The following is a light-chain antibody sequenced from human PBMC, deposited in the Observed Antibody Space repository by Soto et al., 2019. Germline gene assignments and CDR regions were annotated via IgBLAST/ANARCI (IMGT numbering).Light chain of an antibody. CDR2: ETT. CDR3: SSYTGDYTLM. Sequence: SVLTQPASVSGSPGQSITISCTGTSSDVGPYNLVSWYQHHPGKVPQLIIYETTKRPSGVSNRFSGSKSGNTASLTISGLQAEDEAHYHCSSYTGDYTLMFAGGTKVTV. V-gene: IGLV2-23*01. CDR1: SSDVGPYNL. J-gene: IGLJ3*02.